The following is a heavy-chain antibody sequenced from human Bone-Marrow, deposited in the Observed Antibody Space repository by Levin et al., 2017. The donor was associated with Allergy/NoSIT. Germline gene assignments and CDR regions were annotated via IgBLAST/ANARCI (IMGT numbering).Heavy chain of an antibody. Sequence: GESLKISCATSGFSFSTDYMNWVRQAPGKGLEWISYISSSGSSTYYADSVKGRFTISRDNAKSSLYLQMHSLRDEDTAVYYCVRGYSSTPYWGQGTQVTVSS. CDR1: GFSFSTDY. CDR3: VRGYSSTPY. J-gene: IGHJ4*02. D-gene: IGHD6-13*01. CDR2: ISSSGSST. V-gene: IGHV3-48*02.